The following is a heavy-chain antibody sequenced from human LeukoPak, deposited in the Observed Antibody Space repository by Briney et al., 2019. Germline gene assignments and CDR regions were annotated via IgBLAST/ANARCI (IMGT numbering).Heavy chain of an antibody. J-gene: IGHJ4*02. D-gene: IGHD5-12*01. CDR3: ARALPDSQAYSGYVTKPYHFDY. V-gene: IGHV1-2*02. CDR2: INPNSGGT. Sequence: ASVKVSCKASGYTFSGYCMHWVRQAPGQGLEWMGWINPNSGGTNYAQKFQGRVTMTRDTSISTAYMELSRLRSDDTAVYYCARALPDSQAYSGYVTKPYHFDYWGQGTLVTVSS. CDR1: GYTFSGYC.